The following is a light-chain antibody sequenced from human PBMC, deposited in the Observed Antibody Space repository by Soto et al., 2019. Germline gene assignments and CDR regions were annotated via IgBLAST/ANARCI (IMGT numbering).Light chain of an antibody. CDR3: QQHNNWPPT. CDR1: QSISSN. V-gene: IGKV3-15*01. Sequence: EIVMTQSPATLSVSPGERVTLSCRASQSISSNLAWYQRKPGQSPRLLFSGASTRATGVPVRFSGSGSGTEFTLSISSLQSEDFAVYYCQQHNNWPPTFGQGTKVEIK. CDR2: GAS. J-gene: IGKJ1*01.